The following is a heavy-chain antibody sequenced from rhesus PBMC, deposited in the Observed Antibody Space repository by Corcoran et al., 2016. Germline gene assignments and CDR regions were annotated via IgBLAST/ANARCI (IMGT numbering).Heavy chain of an antibody. CDR2: IYGNRAIT. D-gene: IGHD4-23*01. CDR1: GGSISDRSY. J-gene: IGHJ4*01. CDR3: ARDPRGIQGTAY. Sequence: QVQLQESGQGLVKPSEPLSLTCAVSGGSISDRSYWNWIRQPPGKGLEWMGNIYGNRAITEENHSLKSRVTSSKDTSKNQFFRKLSAGTAADTAVYYCARDPRGIQGTAYGGQGVLVTVSS. V-gene: IGHV4S9*01.